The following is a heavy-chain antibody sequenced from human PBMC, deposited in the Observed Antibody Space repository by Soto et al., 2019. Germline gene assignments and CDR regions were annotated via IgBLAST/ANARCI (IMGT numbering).Heavy chain of an antibody. CDR2: ISYDGSNK. CDR1: GFTFSSYG. V-gene: IGHV3-30*18. CDR3: AKDLDYGFFDY. J-gene: IGHJ4*02. Sequence: AGSLRLSCAASGFTFSSYGMHWVRQAPGKGLEWVAVISYDGSNKYYADSVKGRFTISRDNSKNTLYLQMNSLRAEDTAVYYCAKDLDYGFFDYWGQGTLVTVSS. D-gene: IGHD4-17*01.